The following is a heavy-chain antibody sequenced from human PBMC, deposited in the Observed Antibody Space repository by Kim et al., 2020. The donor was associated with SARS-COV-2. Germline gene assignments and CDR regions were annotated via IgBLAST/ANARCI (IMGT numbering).Heavy chain of an antibody. D-gene: IGHD5-18*01. CDR3: ARAPLYSYGPLSSYYYGMDV. CDR1: GGTFSSYA. J-gene: IGHJ6*02. CDR2: IIPILGIA. Sequence: SVKVSCKASGGTFSSYAISWVRQAPGQGLEWMGRIIPILGIANYAQKFQGRVTITADKSTSTAYMELSSLRSEDTAVYYCARAPLYSYGPLSSYYYGMDVWGQGTTVTVSS. V-gene: IGHV1-69*04.